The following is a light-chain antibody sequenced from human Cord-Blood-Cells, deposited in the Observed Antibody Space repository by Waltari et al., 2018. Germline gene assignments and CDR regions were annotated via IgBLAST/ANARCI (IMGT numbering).Light chain of an antibody. Sequence: AIRMTQSPSSLSASTGDRVTITCRASQGISSYLAWYQQKPGKAPKLLIYAAYTLQSGVPSRFSGSGSGTDFTLTISCLQSEDFATYYCQQYYSYPYTFGQGTKPEIK. CDR3: QQYYSYPYT. CDR1: QGISSY. J-gene: IGKJ2*01. CDR2: AAY. V-gene: IGKV1-8*01.